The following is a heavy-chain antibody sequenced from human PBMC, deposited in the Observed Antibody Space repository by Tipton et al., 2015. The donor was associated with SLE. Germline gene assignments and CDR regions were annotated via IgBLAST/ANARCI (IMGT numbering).Heavy chain of an antibody. D-gene: IGHD2-8*02. CDR1: GGSISSNSAY. Sequence: TLSLTCTVSGGSISSNSAYWDWIRQTPGKGLEWIGNIYYSGITYYNPSLKSRVSISVDTSKNQFSLKLGSVTAADTAVYYCARRRSTVGPLDYWGQGTLVTVSS. J-gene: IGHJ4*02. CDR3: ARRRSTVGPLDY. V-gene: IGHV4-39*01. CDR2: IYYSGIT.